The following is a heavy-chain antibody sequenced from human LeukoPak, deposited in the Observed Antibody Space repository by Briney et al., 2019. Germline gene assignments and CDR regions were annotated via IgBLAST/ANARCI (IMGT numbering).Heavy chain of an antibody. Sequence: ASVKVSCKASGDTFTGYYMHWVRQAPGQGLEWMGWINPKSGGTHYAQTFQGRVTMTRDTSISTAYMELSRLTSDDTAVYFCARVIGFGELSLGHWGQGTLVTVSS. CDR1: GDTFTGYY. J-gene: IGHJ4*02. CDR2: INPKSGGT. V-gene: IGHV1-2*02. D-gene: IGHD3-10*01. CDR3: ARVIGFGELSLGH.